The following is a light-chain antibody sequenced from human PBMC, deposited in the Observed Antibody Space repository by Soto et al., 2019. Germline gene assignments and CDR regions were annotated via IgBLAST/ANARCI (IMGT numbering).Light chain of an antibody. CDR2: DAS. J-gene: IGKJ4*01. Sequence: DIQMTQSPSTLSASVGDRVTITCRASQSISSWLAWYQQKPGKVPKLLIYDASSLQSGVPSRFSGSGSGIEFTLTISSLQPDDIATYFCQQYNTYPLTFGGGTKVEI. V-gene: IGKV1-5*01. CDR3: QQYNTYPLT. CDR1: QSISSW.